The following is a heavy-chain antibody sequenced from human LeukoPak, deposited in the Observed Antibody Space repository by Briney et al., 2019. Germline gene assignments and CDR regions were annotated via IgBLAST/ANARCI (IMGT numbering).Heavy chain of an antibody. V-gene: IGHV1-18*04. CDR1: GYTFTGYY. D-gene: IGHD5-12*01. CDR3: ASMKVDQRDFDY. CDR2: ISAYNGNT. J-gene: IGHJ4*02. Sequence: RASVKVSCKASGYTFTGYYMHWVRQAPGQGLEWMGWISAYNGNTNYAQKLQGRVTMTTDTSTSTAYMELRSLRSDDTAVYYCASMKVDQRDFDYWGQGTLVTVSS.